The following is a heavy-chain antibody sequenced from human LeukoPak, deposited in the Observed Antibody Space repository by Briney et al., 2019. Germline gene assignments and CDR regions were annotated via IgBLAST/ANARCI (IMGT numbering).Heavy chain of an antibody. CDR1: GYTFTSYA. CDR2: MNPNSGNT. Sequence: ASVKVSCKASGYTFTSYAMHWVRQAPGQRLEWMGWMNPNSGNTGYAQKFQGRVTMTRNTSISTAYMELSSLRSEDTAVYYCARVRRVYYYYGMDVWGQGTTVTVSS. J-gene: IGHJ6*02. CDR3: ARVRRVYYYYGMDV. V-gene: IGHV1-8*02.